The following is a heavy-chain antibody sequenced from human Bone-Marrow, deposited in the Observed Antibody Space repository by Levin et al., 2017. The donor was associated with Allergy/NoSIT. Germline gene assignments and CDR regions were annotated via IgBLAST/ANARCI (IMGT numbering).Heavy chain of an antibody. J-gene: IGHJ3*02. CDR3: ARMRTYSGSPDAFDI. Sequence: TLSLTLTCTFSGFSLSTSGMRVSWIRQPPGKALEWLARIDWDDDKFYSTSLKTRLTISKDTSKNQVVLTMTNMDPVDTGTYYCARMRTYSGSPDAFDIWGQGTMVTVSS. CDR1: GFSLSTSGMR. CDR2: IDWDDDK. D-gene: IGHD1-26*01. V-gene: IGHV2-70*04.